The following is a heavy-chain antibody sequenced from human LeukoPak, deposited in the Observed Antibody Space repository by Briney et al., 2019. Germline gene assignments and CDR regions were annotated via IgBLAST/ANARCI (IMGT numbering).Heavy chain of an antibody. V-gene: IGHV3-66*04. J-gene: IGHJ4*02. CDR3: ARLSRTFSRVGAFDY. CDR2: IYSGGST. Sequence: PGGSLRLSCAASGFTVSSNYLSWVRQAPGKGLEWVSVIYSGGSTDYADSVKGRFTISRDNSKNTLYLQMNSLRAEDTAVYYCARLSRTFSRVGAFDYWGQGTLVTVSS. CDR1: GFTVSSNY. D-gene: IGHD2-15*01.